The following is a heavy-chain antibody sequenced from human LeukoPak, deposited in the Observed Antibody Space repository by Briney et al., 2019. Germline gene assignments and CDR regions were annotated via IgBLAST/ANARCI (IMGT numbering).Heavy chain of an antibody. CDR1: GFTYSSYA. V-gene: IGHV3-21*01. CDR2: ISSRSSYI. Sequence: GGSLRLSCAASGFTYSSYAMSWVRQAPGKGLEWVSSISSRSSYIYYADSVKGRFNISRDNHKNSLYLQMNSLRAEDTAVYYCACAIGYCSSTSLDPWGQGNLVTVSS. J-gene: IGHJ5*02. D-gene: IGHD2-2*01. CDR3: ACAIGYCSSTSLDP.